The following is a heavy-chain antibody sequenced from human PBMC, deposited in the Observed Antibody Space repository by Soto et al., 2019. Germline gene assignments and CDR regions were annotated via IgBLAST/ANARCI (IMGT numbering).Heavy chain of an antibody. CDR1: GGSISSYY. D-gene: IGHD3-22*01. J-gene: IGHJ3*02. CDR3: ARDPTYYYDSSGYYDDRAGAFDI. V-gene: IGHV4-4*07. Sequence: SETLSLTCTVSGGSISSYYWSWIRQPAGNGLEWIGRIYTSGSTNYNPSLKSRVTMSVDTSKNQFSLKLSSVTAADTAVYYCARDPTYYYDSSGYYDDRAGAFDIWGQGTMVTVSS. CDR2: IYTSGST.